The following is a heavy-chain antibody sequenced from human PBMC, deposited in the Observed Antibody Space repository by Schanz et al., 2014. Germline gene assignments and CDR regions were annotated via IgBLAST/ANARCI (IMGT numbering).Heavy chain of an antibody. D-gene: IGHD2-2*01. CDR3: ARDRLGYCSSTSCWNFDY. Sequence: QVRVVESGGGLVKPGGSLRLSCAASGFTFSDYYMNWIRQAPGKGLEWVSSISSGSGYTDYPDSVKGRFTISRDYAKNSLFLQMNSLRVDDTAIYYCARDRLGYCSSTSCWNFDYWGQGTLVTVSS. CDR2: ISSGSGYT. V-gene: IGHV3-11*06. CDR1: GFTFSDYY. J-gene: IGHJ4*02.